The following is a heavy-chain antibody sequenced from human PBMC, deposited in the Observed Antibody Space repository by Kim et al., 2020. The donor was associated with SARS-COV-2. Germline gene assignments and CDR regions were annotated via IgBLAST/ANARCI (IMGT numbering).Heavy chain of an antibody. V-gene: IGHV3-21*01. Sequence: GGSLRLSCAASGFTFSSYSMNWVRQAPGKGLEWVSTISSSSSYIYYADSVKGRFTISRDNAKNSLYLQMNSLRAEDTAVYYCARVRGGAMDVWGQGTTVTVSS. CDR3: ARVRGGAMDV. D-gene: IGHD3-16*01. CDR1: GFTFSSYS. J-gene: IGHJ6*02. CDR2: ISSSSSYI.